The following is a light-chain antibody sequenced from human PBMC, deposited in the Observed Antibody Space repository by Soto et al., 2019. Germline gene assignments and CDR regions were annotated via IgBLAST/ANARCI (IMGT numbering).Light chain of an antibody. CDR2: GSS. V-gene: IGKV3-20*01. J-gene: IGKJ5*01. CDR1: QSVSSSY. CDR3: QQYNNWPT. Sequence: EIVLTQSPGTLSLSPGERATLSCRASQSVSSSYLAWYQQKPGQAPRPLNYGSSSRANGIPNRLSGSGSRTEFTLTISSLQSEDFAVYYCQQYNNWPTFGQGTRREIK.